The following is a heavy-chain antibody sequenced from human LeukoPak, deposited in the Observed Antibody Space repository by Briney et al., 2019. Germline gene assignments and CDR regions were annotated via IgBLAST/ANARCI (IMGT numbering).Heavy chain of an antibody. CDR2: MNPNSGNT. V-gene: IGHV1-8*01. J-gene: IGHJ4*02. CDR1: GYTFTSYD. CDR3: ARYLDYYGSGSLDY. Sequence: VASVNVSCTASGYTFTSYDINWVRQATGQGLEWMGWMNPNSGNTGYAQKFQGRVTMTRNTSISTAYMELSSLRSEDTAVYYCARYLDYYGSGSLDYWGQGTLVTVSS. D-gene: IGHD3-10*01.